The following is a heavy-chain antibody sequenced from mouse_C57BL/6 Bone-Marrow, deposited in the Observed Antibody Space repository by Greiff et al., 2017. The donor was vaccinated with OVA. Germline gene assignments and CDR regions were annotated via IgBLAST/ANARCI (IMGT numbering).Heavy chain of an antibody. CDR2: IYPGSGST. D-gene: IGHD2-5*01. V-gene: IGHV1-55*01. CDR3: ARGDYYSNYIDY. CDR1: GYTFTSYW. J-gene: IGHJ2*01. Sequence: QVQLQQSGAELVKPGASVKMSCKASGYTFTSYWITWVKQRPGQGLEWIGDIYPGSGSTNYNEKFKSKATLTVDTSSSTAYMQLSSLTSEDSAVYYCARGDYYSNYIDYWGQGTTLTVSS.